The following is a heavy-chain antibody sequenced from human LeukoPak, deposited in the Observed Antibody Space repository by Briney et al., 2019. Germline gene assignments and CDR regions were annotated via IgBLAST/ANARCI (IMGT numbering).Heavy chain of an antibody. CDR3: ARVGSIAARLTRNWYFDL. Sequence: TPSETLSLTCTVSGGSISSGGYYWSWIRQPPGKGLEWIGYIYHSGSTYYNPSLKSRVTISVDRSKNQFSLKLSSVTAADTAVYYCARVGSIAARLTRNWYFDLWGRGTLVTVSS. J-gene: IGHJ2*01. V-gene: IGHV4-30-2*01. CDR1: GGSISSGGYY. CDR2: IYHSGST. D-gene: IGHD6-6*01.